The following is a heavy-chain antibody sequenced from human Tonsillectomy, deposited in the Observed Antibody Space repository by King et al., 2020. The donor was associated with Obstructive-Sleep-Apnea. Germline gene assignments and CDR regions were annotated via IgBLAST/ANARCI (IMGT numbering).Heavy chain of an antibody. V-gene: IGHV3-9*01. Sequence: VQLVESGGGFAQPGRSLTLSCASSGFTFDDSAMHWVRQVPGKGLEGVSRLSWSGDRIAYADSVKGRFTISRDNAKNSLFLQMNSLRREDTAFYYCAKDQGEYFGVGAFDIWGQGTMVTVSS. J-gene: IGHJ3*02. CDR2: LSWSGDRI. CDR1: GFTFDDSA. D-gene: IGHD3-10*01. CDR3: AKDQGEYFGVGAFDI.